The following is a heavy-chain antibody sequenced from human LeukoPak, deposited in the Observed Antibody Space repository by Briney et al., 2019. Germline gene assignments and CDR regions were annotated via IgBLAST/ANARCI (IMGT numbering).Heavy chain of an antibody. Sequence: SVKVSCKASGGTFSSYAISWVRQAPGQGLEWMGGIIPIFGTANYAQKFQGRVTITADESTSTAYMELSSLRSEDTAVYYCARIDCSSASCYPGHYYYGMDVWGKGTTVTVSS. J-gene: IGHJ6*04. CDR3: ARIDCSSASCYPGHYYYGMDV. D-gene: IGHD2-2*01. V-gene: IGHV1-69*13. CDR1: GGTFSSYA. CDR2: IIPIFGTA.